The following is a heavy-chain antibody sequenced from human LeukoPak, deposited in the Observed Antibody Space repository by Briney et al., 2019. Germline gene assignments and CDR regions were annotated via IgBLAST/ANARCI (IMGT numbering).Heavy chain of an antibody. CDR1: GYTFISNY. CDR3: ARDPSSIRGYFDY. Sequence: ASVKVSCKASGYTFISNYMHWVRQAPGQGLEWMGIINPSGGSTSYAQKFQGRVTMTRDTSTSTVYMELSSLRSEDTAVYYCARDPSSIRGYFDYWGQGTLVTVSS. D-gene: IGHD3-3*02. J-gene: IGHJ4*02. CDR2: INPSGGST. V-gene: IGHV1-46*01.